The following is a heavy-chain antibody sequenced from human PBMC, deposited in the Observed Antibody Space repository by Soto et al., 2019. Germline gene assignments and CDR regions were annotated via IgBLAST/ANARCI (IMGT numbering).Heavy chain of an antibody. D-gene: IGHD3-9*01. J-gene: IGHJ5*02. CDR3: ARDPALTPGPEEFDP. V-gene: IGHV1-69*13. CDR1: GGTFSSYA. Sequence: ASVKVSCKASGGTFSSYAISWVRQAPGQGLEWMGGIIPIFGTANYAQKFQGRVTITADESTSTAYMELSSLRSEDTAVYYCARDPALTPGPEEFDPWGQGTLVTVSS. CDR2: IIPIFGTA.